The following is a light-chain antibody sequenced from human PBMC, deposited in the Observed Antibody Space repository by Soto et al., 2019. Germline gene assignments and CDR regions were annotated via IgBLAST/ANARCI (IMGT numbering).Light chain of an antibody. CDR3: CSYAGSYSYV. J-gene: IGLJ1*01. CDR2: DVS. Sequence: QSALTQPRSVSGSPGQSVTISCTGTSSDVGGYNYVSWYQEQPGKAPKLMIYDVSKRPSGVPDRFSGSKSDNTASLTISGLQADDEADYYCCSYAGSYSYVFGTGTKLTVL. CDR1: SSDVGGYNY. V-gene: IGLV2-11*01.